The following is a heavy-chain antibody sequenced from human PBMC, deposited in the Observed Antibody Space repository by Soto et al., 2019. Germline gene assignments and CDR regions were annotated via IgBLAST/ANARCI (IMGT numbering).Heavy chain of an antibody. J-gene: IGHJ6*02. CDR2: ISAYNGNT. CDR3: ARSYCTGGSCYRSATYYYYGMDV. CDR1: GYTFTNYG. Sequence: ASVKVSCKASGYTFTNYGISWVRQAPGQGLEWMGWISAYNGNTNYAQKIQDRVTMTTHTSTSTAYMELRSLRSDDTAVYYCARSYCTGGSCYRSATYYYYGMDVWGQGTTVTVSS. V-gene: IGHV1-18*01. D-gene: IGHD2-15*01.